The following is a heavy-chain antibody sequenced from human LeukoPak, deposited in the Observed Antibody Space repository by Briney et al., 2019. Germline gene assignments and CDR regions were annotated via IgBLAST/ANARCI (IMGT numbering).Heavy chain of an antibody. CDR1: GFTFSSYW. D-gene: IGHD4-17*01. CDR2: ISGDESST. J-gene: IGHJ3*02. V-gene: IGHV3-74*01. CDR3: ARQHHSDYSDHTDAFDI. Sequence: PGGSLRLSCAASGFTFSSYWMHWVRQAPGKGLVWVSRISGDESSTSYADSVEGRFTISRDNAKNTLYLQMNSLRAEDTAVYFCARQHHSDYSDHTDAFDIWGQGRMATVSS.